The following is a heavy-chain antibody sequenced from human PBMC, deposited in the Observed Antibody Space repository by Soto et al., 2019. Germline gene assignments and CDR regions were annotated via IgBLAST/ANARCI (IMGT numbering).Heavy chain of an antibody. CDR3: AHSRTSSSWESYYYGMDV. Sequence: SGPTLVNPTQTLTLTCTFSGLSLSTSGVGVGWIRQPPGKALEWLALIYWNDDKRYSPSLKSRLTITKDTSKNQVVLTMTNMEPVDTATYYCAHSRTSSSWESYYYGMDVWGQGTTVTVSS. D-gene: IGHD6-13*01. CDR2: IYWNDDK. CDR1: GLSLSTSGVG. V-gene: IGHV2-5*01. J-gene: IGHJ6*02.